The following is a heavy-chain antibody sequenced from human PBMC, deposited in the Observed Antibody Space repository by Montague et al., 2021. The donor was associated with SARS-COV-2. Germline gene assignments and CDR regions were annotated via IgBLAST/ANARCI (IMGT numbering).Heavy chain of an antibody. CDR1: GASISNDIYY. CDR3: ARQDIQLRFDL. J-gene: IGHJ2*01. V-gene: IGHV4-39*01. CDR2: SRYGGTS. D-gene: IGHD1-1*01. Sequence: SETLSLTCTVSGASISNDIYYWSWIRPPPGQGPEWIGCSRYGGTSYYXXSLKSRVTISIDTSKNQCSLTLTAVTAADTAGYFCARQDIQLRFDLWGRGTLVTVSS.